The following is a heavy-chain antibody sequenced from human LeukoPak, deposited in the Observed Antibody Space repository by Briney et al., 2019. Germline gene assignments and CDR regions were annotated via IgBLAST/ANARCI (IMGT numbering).Heavy chain of an antibody. Sequence: GGSPRLSCAASGFTFSSYAMNWVRQAPGKGLEWVSGISGSGTNTYYADSVKGRFTISRDNSKNTLYMQMNSLRAEDTAVYYCAKGDKPVIAMVKFDYWGQGTLVTVSS. D-gene: IGHD5-18*01. V-gene: IGHV3-23*01. CDR3: AKGDKPVIAMVKFDY. CDR2: ISGSGTNT. J-gene: IGHJ4*02. CDR1: GFTFSSYA.